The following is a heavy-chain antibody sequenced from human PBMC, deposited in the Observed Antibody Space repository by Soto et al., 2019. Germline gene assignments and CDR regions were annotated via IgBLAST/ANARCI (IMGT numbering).Heavy chain of an antibody. J-gene: IGHJ4*02. CDR2: IYYSGST. CDR3: ARHPRGPTGDEAVDY. CDR1: GGSISSYY. Sequence: PSETLSLTCTVSGGSISSYYWSWIRQPPGKGLEWIGYIYYSGSTNYNPSLKSRVTISVDTSKNQFSLKLSSVTAADTAVYYCARHPRGPTGDEAVDYWGQGTLVTVSS. V-gene: IGHV4-59*08. D-gene: IGHD7-27*01.